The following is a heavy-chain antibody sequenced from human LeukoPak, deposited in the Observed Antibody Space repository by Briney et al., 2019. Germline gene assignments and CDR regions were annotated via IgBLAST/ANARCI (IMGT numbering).Heavy chain of an antibody. V-gene: IGHV3-23*01. D-gene: IGHD1-1*01. CDR1: GFTLSSYE. CDR3: ARARTTERLDY. Sequence: QPGGSLRLSCTASGFTLSSYEMSWIRQAPGKGLEWVSSIDYSGGSTYYADSVKGRFTISRDNSKNTLYLQMNSLRADDTAVYYCARARTTERLDYWGQGSLVTVSS. J-gene: IGHJ4*02. CDR2: IDYSGGST.